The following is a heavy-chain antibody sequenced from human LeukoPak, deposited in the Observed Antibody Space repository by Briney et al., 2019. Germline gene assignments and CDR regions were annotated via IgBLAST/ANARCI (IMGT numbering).Heavy chain of an antibody. CDR1: GSTFSTST. CDR3: ARDLTGTTSFEI. J-gene: IGHJ3*02. D-gene: IGHD1-20*01. V-gene: IGHV3-21*01. Sequence: GGSLRLSCAASGSTFSTSTMSWVRQAPGKGLEWVSSITSSSTYIYHADSVKGRYTISRDNAKNSLYLQMNSLRAEDTATYYCARDLTGTTSFEIRGQGTVVTVSS. CDR2: ITSSSTYI.